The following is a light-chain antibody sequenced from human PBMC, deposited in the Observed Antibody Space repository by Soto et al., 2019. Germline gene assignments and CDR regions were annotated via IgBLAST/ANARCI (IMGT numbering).Light chain of an antibody. Sequence: EIVLSQSPGTLSLSPGERATLSCRASERLSSVYLSWYQQRPGQPPRLLIYGASNRATGIPDRFSGSGSGTDFTLIIHVLEPEDVAIYYCQQYGGSPRITLGQVTRLEIK. V-gene: IGKV3-20*01. CDR2: GAS. J-gene: IGKJ5*01. CDR1: ERLSSVY. CDR3: QQYGGSPRIT.